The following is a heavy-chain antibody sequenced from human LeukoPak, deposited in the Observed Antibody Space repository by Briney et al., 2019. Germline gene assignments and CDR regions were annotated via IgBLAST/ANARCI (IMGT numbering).Heavy chain of an antibody. Sequence: GGSLRLSCAASGYTFSSYEMNWVRQAPGKGLEWVSYISSSGSTIYYADSVKGRFTISRDNAKNSLYLQMNSLRAEDTAVYYCARQVGYSYGYGESSDWGQGTLVTVSS. V-gene: IGHV3-48*03. J-gene: IGHJ4*02. CDR2: ISSSGSTI. D-gene: IGHD5-18*01. CDR1: GYTFSSYE. CDR3: ARQVGYSYGYGESSD.